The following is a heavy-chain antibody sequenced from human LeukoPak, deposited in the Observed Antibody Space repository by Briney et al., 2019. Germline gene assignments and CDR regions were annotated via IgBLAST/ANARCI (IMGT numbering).Heavy chain of an antibody. CDR3: ARAGVAVAGSSRVHFDY. CDR2: ISGSGGST. Sequence: PGGSLRLSCAASGFTFSSYAMSWVRQAPGKGLEWVSAISGSGGSTYYADSVKGRFTISRDNSKNTLYLQMNSLRAEDTAVYYCARAGVAVAGSSRVHFDYWGQGTLVTVSS. CDR1: GFTFSSYA. V-gene: IGHV3-23*01. D-gene: IGHD6-19*01. J-gene: IGHJ4*02.